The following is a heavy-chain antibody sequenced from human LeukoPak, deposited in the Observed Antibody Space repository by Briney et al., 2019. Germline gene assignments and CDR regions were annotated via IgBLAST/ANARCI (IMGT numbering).Heavy chain of an antibody. CDR2: IKQVGSES. CDR3: ARDRAYESDSSGYYVSFEDY. V-gene: IGHV3-7*05. CDR1: RFTFSRYW. Sequence: GGSLRLSCAASRFTFSRYWMSWVRQAPGKGLEWVANIKQVGSESYYVDSVSGRFTISRDNAKNSLFLEMNRLRAEDTAVYYCARDRAYESDSSGYYVSFEDYWGQGTLATVSS. D-gene: IGHD3-22*01. J-gene: IGHJ4*02.